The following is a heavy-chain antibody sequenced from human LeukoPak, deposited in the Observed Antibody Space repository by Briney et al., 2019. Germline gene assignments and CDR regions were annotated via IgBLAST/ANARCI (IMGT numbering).Heavy chain of an antibody. CDR1: GGSLSGYY. J-gene: IGHJ4*02. CDR3: ARGIYGVYYFDY. D-gene: IGHD4-17*01. Sequence: SETLSLTCAVYGGSLSGYYWSWIRQPPGKGLEWIGEINHSGATNYNPSLKSRVTIAVDTSKNLFSLRLSSVTAADTAMYYCARGIYGVYYFDYWGQGALVTVSS. V-gene: IGHV4-34*01. CDR2: INHSGAT.